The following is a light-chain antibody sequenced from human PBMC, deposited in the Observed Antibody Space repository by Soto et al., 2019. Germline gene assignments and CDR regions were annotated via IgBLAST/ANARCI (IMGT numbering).Light chain of an antibody. CDR1: QSVSSY. V-gene: IGKV3-11*01. CDR3: QQRGES. CDR2: DAS. J-gene: IGKJ5*01. Sequence: EIVLTQSPATLSLSPGERATLSCRASQSVSSYLAWYQQKPGQAPRLLIYDASNRATGIPPRFSGGGFGTQFTLTINNLEPDDFAVYYCQQRGESFGPGTRLEIK.